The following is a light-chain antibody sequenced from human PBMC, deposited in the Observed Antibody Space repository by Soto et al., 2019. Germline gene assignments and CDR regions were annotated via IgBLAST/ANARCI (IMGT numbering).Light chain of an antibody. Sequence: DIQMTQSPSSLFASVGDRVTIFCQASQDITNYLNWYQQKPGKAPKLLIYDASNLEIGVPSRYSGSGSGTHITFAISSLQPEDFATYYFQHYDRFVFTFGPGTKVDVK. CDR3: QHYDRFVFT. J-gene: IGKJ3*01. CDR2: DAS. V-gene: IGKV1-33*01. CDR1: QDITNY.